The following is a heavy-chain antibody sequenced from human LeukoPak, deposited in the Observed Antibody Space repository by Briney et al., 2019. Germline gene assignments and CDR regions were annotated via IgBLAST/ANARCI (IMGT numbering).Heavy chain of an antibody. D-gene: IGHD3-10*01. CDR2: LYYSGSP. Sequence: PSETLSLTCTVSGGSISSSNYYWGWIRQPPGKGLEWIGSLYYSGSPYYNPSLKSRVTISIDTSKNQFSLKLSSVTAVDTALYYCARESPFWDYYGSGSYPDYWGQGTLVTVSS. CDR3: ARESPFWDYYGSGSYPDY. V-gene: IGHV4-39*07. J-gene: IGHJ4*02. CDR1: GGSISSSNYY.